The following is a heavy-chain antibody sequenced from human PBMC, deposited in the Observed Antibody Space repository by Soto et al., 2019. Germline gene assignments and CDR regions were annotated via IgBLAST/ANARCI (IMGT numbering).Heavy chain of an antibody. V-gene: IGHV3-53*01. CDR2: IYSGGST. CDR3: ARAQNYGSGSYPSARGMDV. CDR1: GFTVSSNY. D-gene: IGHD3-10*01. J-gene: IGHJ6*02. Sequence: PGGSLRLSCAASGFTVSSNYMSWVRQAPGKGLEWVSVIYSGGSTYYADSVKGRFTISRDNSKNTLYLQMNSLRAEDTAVYYCARAQNYGSGSYPSARGMDVWGQGTTVTVSS.